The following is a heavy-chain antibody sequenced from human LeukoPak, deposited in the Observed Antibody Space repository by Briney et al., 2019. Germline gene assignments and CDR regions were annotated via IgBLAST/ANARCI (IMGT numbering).Heavy chain of an antibody. CDR2: ISSSSSYI. CDR1: GFTFSSYS. D-gene: IGHD5-12*01. CDR3: ARDTIVATISSYYYGMDV. J-gene: IGHJ6*02. Sequence: GGSLRLSCAASGFTFSSYSMNWVRQAPGKGLEWVSSISSSSSYIYYADSVKGRFTISRDNAKNSLYLQMNSLRAEDTVVYYCARDTIVATISSYYYGMDVWGQGTTVTVSS. V-gene: IGHV3-21*01.